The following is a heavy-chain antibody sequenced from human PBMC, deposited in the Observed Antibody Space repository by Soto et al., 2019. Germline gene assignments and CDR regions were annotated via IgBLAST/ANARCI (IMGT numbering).Heavy chain of an antibody. V-gene: IGHV1-2*02. Sequence: ASVKVSCKASGYTLSDHFIHWLRQAPGQGPEWMGWINPNTGGTNYAQKFQGRVTMTRDMSSGTFFLEVSSLKSDDTALYYCARVLLSGAHYFDFWRQGSLVTVSS. CDR2: INPNTGGT. D-gene: IGHD7-27*01. CDR3: ARVLLSGAHYFDF. J-gene: IGHJ4*02. CDR1: GYTLSDHF.